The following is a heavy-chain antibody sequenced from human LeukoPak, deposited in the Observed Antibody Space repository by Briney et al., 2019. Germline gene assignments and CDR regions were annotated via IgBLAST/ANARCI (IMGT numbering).Heavy chain of an antibody. V-gene: IGHV3-23*01. D-gene: IGHD3-22*01. CDR3: ARGPRGYDSSGGP. CDR1: GFTFSSSA. CDR2: ISNNGGYT. Sequence: GGSLRLSCAASGFTFSSSAMSWVRQAPGKGLEWVSAISNNGGYTYYADSVQGRFTISRDNAKSSLYLQMNSLRAEDTAVYYCARGPRGYDSSGGPWGQGILVTVSS. J-gene: IGHJ5*02.